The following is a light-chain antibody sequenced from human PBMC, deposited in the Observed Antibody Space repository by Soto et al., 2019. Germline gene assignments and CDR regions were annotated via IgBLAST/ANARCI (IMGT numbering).Light chain of an antibody. CDR2: LNNDGSH. CDR3: QTWDTGISVV. V-gene: IGLV4-69*01. Sequence: QSVLTQSPSASASLGASDKLTCTLSSGHSNYAIAWHQQQPEKGPRYLMKLNNDGSHSKGDGIPDRFSGSSSGAERYLTISSLQSEDESDYYCQTWDTGISVVFGGGTQLTVL. CDR1: SGHSNYA. J-gene: IGLJ2*01.